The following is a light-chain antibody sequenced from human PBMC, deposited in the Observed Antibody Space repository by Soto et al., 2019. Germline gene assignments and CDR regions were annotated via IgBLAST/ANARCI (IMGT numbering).Light chain of an antibody. CDR2: GAS. CDR3: QQYVSSPWA. J-gene: IGKJ1*01. CDR1: QSVTNSF. V-gene: IGKV3-20*01. Sequence: IVLTQSPGTLSLSPVERATLSCRASQSVTNSFLAWYQQKPGQAPRLLIYGASRRATGIPDRFTGSGSGTDFTLTISRLEPEDFAVYYCQQYVSSPWAFGQGTKVDNK.